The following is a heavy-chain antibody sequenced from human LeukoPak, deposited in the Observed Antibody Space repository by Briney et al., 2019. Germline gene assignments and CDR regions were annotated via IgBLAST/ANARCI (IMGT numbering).Heavy chain of an antibody. CDR3: ASNVYGDYGY. D-gene: IGHD4-17*01. CDR2: INPSGGST. Sequence: ASVKVSCKASGYTFTSYYMHWVRQAPGQGLEWMGIINPSGGSTSYAQKFQGRVTITADESTSTAYMELSSLRSEDTAVYYCASNVYGDYGYWGQGTLVTVSS. J-gene: IGHJ4*02. CDR1: GYTFTSYY. V-gene: IGHV1-46*01.